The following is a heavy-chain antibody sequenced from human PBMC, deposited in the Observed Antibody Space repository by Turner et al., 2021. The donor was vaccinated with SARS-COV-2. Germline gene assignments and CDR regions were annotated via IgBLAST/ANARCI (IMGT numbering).Heavy chain of an antibody. J-gene: IGHJ4*02. CDR1: GFPFSNW. Sequence: EEQLVETGGAFVQPGASLRLSCTLSGFPFSNWMHWVRQAPGKGLEWVANRKQDGSEKYFVDSVKGRFTIARDNAKNSLYLQMNSLRAEDTAVYYCARDPNSGASLWGQGILVTVSS. CDR2: RKQDGSEK. V-gene: IGHV3-7*04. D-gene: IGHD2-15*01. CDR3: ARDPNSGASL.